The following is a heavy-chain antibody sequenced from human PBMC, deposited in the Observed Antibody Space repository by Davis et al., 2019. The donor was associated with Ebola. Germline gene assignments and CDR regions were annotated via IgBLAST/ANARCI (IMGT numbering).Heavy chain of an antibody. V-gene: IGHV3-74*01. Sequence: PGGSLRLSCAASGFAFNKYWMHWVRHAPGKGLVWVARIDSGGSDTIYADSVKGRFTISRDNAKNTLYLQMNSLRAEDTAVYYCTRAFRYGMDVWGKGTTVTVSS. CDR2: IDSGGSDT. J-gene: IGHJ6*04. CDR3: TRAFRYGMDV. D-gene: IGHD3-10*01. CDR1: GFAFNKYW.